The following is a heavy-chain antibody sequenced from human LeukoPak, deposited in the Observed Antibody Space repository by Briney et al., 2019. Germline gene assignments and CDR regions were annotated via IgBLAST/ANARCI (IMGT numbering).Heavy chain of an antibody. D-gene: IGHD6-13*01. CDR1: GFTFSDYY. CDR2: ISSSGSAI. J-gene: IGHJ5*02. Sequence: GGSLRLSCAASGFTFSDYYMSWIRQAPGKGLEWVSYISSSGSAIYYADSVKGRFTISRDNAKNSLYLRMNSLRAEDTAVYYCARDLSSSRLNWFDPWGQGTLVTVSS. CDR3: ARDLSSSRLNWFDP. V-gene: IGHV3-11*01.